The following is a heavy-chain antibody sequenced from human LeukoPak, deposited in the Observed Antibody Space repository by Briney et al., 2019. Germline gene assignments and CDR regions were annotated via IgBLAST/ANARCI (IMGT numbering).Heavy chain of an antibody. CDR1: GFTFSTYA. V-gene: IGHV3-23*01. CDR3: AKGRSGWYEGLDY. Sequence: GVSLRLSCTASGFTFSTYAMTWVRQAPGKGLEGVSVISHGGDSAWYADSVKGRFTISRDNSKSTLFLQMNSLRADDTSIYYCAKGRSGWYEGLDYWGQGILVTVSS. CDR2: ISHGGDSA. D-gene: IGHD6-19*01. J-gene: IGHJ4*02.